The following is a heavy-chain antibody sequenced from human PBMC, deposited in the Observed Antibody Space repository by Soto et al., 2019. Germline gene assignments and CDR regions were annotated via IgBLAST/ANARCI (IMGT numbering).Heavy chain of an antibody. CDR3: VRFGGAAAGPGDY. CDR1: EFTFSSYE. J-gene: IGHJ4*02. V-gene: IGHV3-48*03. D-gene: IGHD6-13*01. CDR2: ISSSDTTI. Sequence: GGSLRLSCVASEFTFSSYEMNWVRQAPGKGLEWVSYISSSDTTIYYTDSVKGRFTISRDNAKKSLYLQMNSLRAEDTAVYYCVRFGGAAAGPGDYWGQGTLVTVSS.